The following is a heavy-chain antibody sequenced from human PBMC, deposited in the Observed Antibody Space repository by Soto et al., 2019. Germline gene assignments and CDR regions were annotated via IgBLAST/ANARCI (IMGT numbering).Heavy chain of an antibody. CDR2: INLSGST. CDR3: ARGGWLVNLFDP. Sequence: QVQLQQWGAGLLKPSETLSLTCAVYGGSFSGYYWSWIRQPPGQGLEWIGEINLSGSTNYNPSLNCRVTISVDTSKNQFSPKLSSVTAADTAVYFCARGGWLVNLFDPWGQGTLVTVSS. V-gene: IGHV4-34*01. J-gene: IGHJ5*02. D-gene: IGHD6-19*01. CDR1: GGSFSGYY.